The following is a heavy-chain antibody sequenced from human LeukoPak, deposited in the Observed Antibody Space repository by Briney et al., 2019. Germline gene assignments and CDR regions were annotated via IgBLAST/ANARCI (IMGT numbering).Heavy chain of an antibody. D-gene: IGHD3-22*01. CDR3: ARDPRSSGYFDY. V-gene: IGHV4-4*07. CDR1: GGSISSYY. J-gene: IGHJ4*02. CDR2: IYTSGST. Sequence: SETLSLTCTVSGGSISSYYWSWIRQPAGKGLEGIGRIYTSGSTNYNPSLKSRVTISVDKSKNQFSLKLSSVTAADTAVYYCARDPRSSGYFDYWGQGTLVTVPS.